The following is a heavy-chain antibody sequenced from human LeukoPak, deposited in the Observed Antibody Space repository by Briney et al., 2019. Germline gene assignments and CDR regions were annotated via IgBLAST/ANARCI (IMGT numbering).Heavy chain of an antibody. V-gene: IGHV4-61*03. Sequence: PSETLSLTCTVSGDSVSNGNYYWSWLRQPPGKALEWIGYIYYTGKTYYNPSLEGRVTILVDTSRNHFSVKLSSVTAADTAVYYCARPQNYYGSGDYWSQGTLVTVSS. CDR2: IYYTGKT. CDR3: ARPQNYYGSGDY. CDR1: GDSVSNGNYY. J-gene: IGHJ4*02. D-gene: IGHD3-10*01.